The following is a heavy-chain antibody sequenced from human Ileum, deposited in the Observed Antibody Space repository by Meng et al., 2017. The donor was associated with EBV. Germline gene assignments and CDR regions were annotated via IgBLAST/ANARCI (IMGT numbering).Heavy chain of an antibody. D-gene: IGHD2-8*01. J-gene: IGHJ1*01. V-gene: IGHV4-34*01. CDR1: GGSFNGYY. Sequence: QLQQWGAGLLKPSQPLSLTCGVYGGSFNGYYWTWIRQPPGKGLEWIGEINHSGSTNYNPSLKSRVIISVDTSKNQFSLNLSSVTAADTAVYYCARGVYGPTTRGREYFIHWGRGTLVTVSS. CDR3: ARGVYGPTTRGREYFIH. CDR2: INHSGST.